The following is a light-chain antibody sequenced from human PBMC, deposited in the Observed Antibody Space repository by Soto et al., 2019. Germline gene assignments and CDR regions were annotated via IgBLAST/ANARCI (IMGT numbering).Light chain of an antibody. Sequence: DLQMTQSPSSLSASVGDRVSITCQASQDIRNYLNWYQQKPGKAPKLLIYDASNLETGVPSRFSGSGSGTDFTFTISSLQPEDIGTYYCQQYDNLITFGGGTKVEIK. J-gene: IGKJ4*01. CDR1: QDIRNY. V-gene: IGKV1-33*01. CDR2: DAS. CDR3: QQYDNLIT.